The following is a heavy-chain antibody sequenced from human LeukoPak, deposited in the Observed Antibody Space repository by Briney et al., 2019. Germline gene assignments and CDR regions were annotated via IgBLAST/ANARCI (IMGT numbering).Heavy chain of an antibody. CDR2: ISWNSGSI. V-gene: IGHV3-9*01. CDR3: AKDNRRHYTSGPNPDSLH. CDR1: GFIFNNYA. Sequence: GGSLRLSCAGSGFIFNNYAMHWVRRPPGKGLEWVSGISWNSGSIDYADSVKGRFTISRDNAKNSLYLQMNSLRVEDTAFYYCAKDNRRHYTSGPNPDSLHWGQGALVTVSS. J-gene: IGHJ4*02. D-gene: IGHD6-19*01.